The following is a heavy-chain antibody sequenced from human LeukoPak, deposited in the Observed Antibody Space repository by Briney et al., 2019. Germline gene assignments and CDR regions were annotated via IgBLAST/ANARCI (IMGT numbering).Heavy chain of an antibody. J-gene: IGHJ6*03. CDR3: ARQESGPYHYMDV. CDR2: VYYSVST. Sequence: SETLSLTCTVSGGSISSYYWTWIRQAPGKGLEWIGYVYYSVSTNYNPSLKSRVSISQDTSKNQVSLKLSSVTATDTAVYYCARQESGPYHYMDVWGKGTTVTVSS. CDR1: GGSISSYY. V-gene: IGHV4-59*08. D-gene: IGHD3-3*01.